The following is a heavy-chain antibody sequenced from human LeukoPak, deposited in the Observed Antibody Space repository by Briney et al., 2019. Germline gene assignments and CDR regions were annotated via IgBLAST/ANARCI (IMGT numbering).Heavy chain of an antibody. J-gene: IGHJ6*02. CDR1: GYTFTGYY. CDR3: ARVSIAGRFGYYYYYGMDV. V-gene: IGHV1-2*04. D-gene: IGHD6-6*01. CDR2: INPISGGT. Sequence: ASVKVSCKASGYTFTGYYMHWVRQAPGQGLEWMGWINPISGGTNYAQKFQGWVTMTRDTSISTAYMELSRLRSDDTAVYYCARVSIAGRFGYYYYYGMDVWGQGTTVTVSS.